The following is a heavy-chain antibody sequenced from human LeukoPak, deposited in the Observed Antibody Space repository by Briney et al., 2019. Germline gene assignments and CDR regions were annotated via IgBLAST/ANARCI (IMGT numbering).Heavy chain of an antibody. CDR2: INPNSGGT. CDR1: GYTFTGYY. J-gene: IGHJ4*02. Sequence: ASVKVSCKASGYTFTGYYMHWVRQAPGQGLERMGWINPNSGGTNYAQKFQGWVTMTRDTSISTAYMELSRLRSDDTAVYYCARDFSGWYHNFDYWGQGTLVTVSS. D-gene: IGHD6-19*01. V-gene: IGHV1-2*04. CDR3: ARDFSGWYHNFDY.